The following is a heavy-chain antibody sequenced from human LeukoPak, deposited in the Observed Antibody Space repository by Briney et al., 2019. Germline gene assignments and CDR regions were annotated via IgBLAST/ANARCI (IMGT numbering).Heavy chain of an antibody. Sequence: ASVKVSCKASGYTLTGDYMHWVRQAPGQGLEWMGWINPNSGGTNYAQKFQGRVTMTRDTSISTAYMELSSLRSEDTAVYYCASGITGTTDAFDIWGQGTMVTVSS. CDR2: INPNSGGT. J-gene: IGHJ3*02. CDR1: GYTLTGDY. V-gene: IGHV1-2*02. D-gene: IGHD1-7*01. CDR3: ASGITGTTDAFDI.